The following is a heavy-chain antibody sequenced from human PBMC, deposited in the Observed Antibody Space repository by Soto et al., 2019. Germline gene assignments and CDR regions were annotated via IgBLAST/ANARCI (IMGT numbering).Heavy chain of an antibody. CDR3: ARGLGYCSGGSCYQDYFDY. D-gene: IGHD2-15*01. J-gene: IGHJ4*02. V-gene: IGHV1-18*01. CDR2: ISAYNGNT. CDR1: GYTFTSYG. Sequence: GASVKVSCKASGYTFTSYGISWVRQAPGQGLEWMGWISAYNGNTNYAQKLQGRVTMTTDTSTSTAYMELRSLRSDDTAVYYCARGLGYCSGGSCYQDYFDYWGQGTLVTVSS.